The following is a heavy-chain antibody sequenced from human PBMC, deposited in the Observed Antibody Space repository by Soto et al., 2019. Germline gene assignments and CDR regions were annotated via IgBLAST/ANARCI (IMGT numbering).Heavy chain of an antibody. CDR2: ISGSGGST. CDR3: AKDRASYGDYVWSDY. CDR1: GFTFSSYA. D-gene: IGHD4-17*01. V-gene: IGHV3-23*01. Sequence: GGSLRLSCVASGFTFSSYAMSWVRQAPGKGLEWVSAISGSGGSTYYADSVKGRFTISRDNSKNTLYLQMNSLRAEDTAVYYCAKDRASYGDYVWSDYWGQGTLVTVSS. J-gene: IGHJ4*02.